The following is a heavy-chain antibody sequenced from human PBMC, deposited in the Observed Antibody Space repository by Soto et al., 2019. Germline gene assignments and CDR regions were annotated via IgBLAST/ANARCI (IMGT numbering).Heavy chain of an antibody. D-gene: IGHD4-4*01. Sequence: GGSLRLSCAASGFTFSSYWMHWVRQVPGKGLVWVSHINSDGTTTNYADSVKGRFTISRDNGKNTLYLQMNSLRVEDTAVYYCARGLGTTSTVTTGYWGQGTLVTVSS. J-gene: IGHJ4*02. CDR1: GFTFSSYW. CDR3: ARGLGTTSTVTTGY. CDR2: INSDGTTT. V-gene: IGHV3-74*01.